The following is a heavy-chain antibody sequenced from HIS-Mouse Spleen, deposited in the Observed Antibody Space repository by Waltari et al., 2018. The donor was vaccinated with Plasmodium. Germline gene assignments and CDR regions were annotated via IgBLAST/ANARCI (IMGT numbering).Heavy chain of an antibody. CDR1: GFTFSGYS. Sequence: EVQLVASGGGLVKPGGSLRLSCAASGFTFSGYSMNWVRQAPGKGLEWVSSISSSSSYIYYADSVKGRFTISRDNAKNSLYLQMNSLRAEDTAVYYCARESSSSWYFDYWGQGTLVTVSS. V-gene: IGHV3-21*01. D-gene: IGHD6-13*01. CDR3: ARESSSSWYFDY. CDR2: ISSSSSYI. J-gene: IGHJ4*02.